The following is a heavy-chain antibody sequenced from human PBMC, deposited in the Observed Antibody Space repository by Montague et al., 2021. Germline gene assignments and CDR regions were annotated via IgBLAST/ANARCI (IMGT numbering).Heavy chain of an antibody. CDR3: AREGGPWNADENFDS. CDR1: GDSIGSSSYY. Sequence: SETLSLTCSVSGDSIGSSSYYWGWVRQPPGKGLEWIGNVLFSGLTYSSPSLRSRVTISVDTSTNHFSLKLTSVTASDTAVYFCAREGGPWNADENFDSGGQGTLVTVSS. D-gene: IGHD1-1*01. CDR2: VLFSGLT. V-gene: IGHV4-39*02. J-gene: IGHJ4*02.